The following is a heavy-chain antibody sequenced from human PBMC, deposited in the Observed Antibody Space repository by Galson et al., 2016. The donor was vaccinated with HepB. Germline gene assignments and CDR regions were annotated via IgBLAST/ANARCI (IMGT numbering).Heavy chain of an antibody. J-gene: IGHJ4*02. Sequence: SLRLSCAASGFTVSSNYMSWVRQAPGKGLEWVSVIYSGGTTYYADSVKGRFTISRDNSKNTLYLQMNSLRAEDTAVYYCARVRSGWSRAFDYWGQGTLVTVSS. CDR2: IYSGGTT. CDR1: GFTVSSNY. CDR3: ARVRSGWSRAFDY. V-gene: IGHV3-53*01. D-gene: IGHD6-19*01.